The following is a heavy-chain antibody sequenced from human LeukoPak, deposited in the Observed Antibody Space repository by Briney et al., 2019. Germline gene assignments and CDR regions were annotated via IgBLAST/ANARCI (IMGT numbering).Heavy chain of an antibody. J-gene: IGHJ4*02. D-gene: IGHD2-15*01. CDR3: ATSTYCSGGSCYSWTFQY. CDR1: GFTFSSYW. CDR2: INSDETST. Sequence: GGSLRLSCAASGFTFSSYWMHWVRQAPGKGLVWVSRINSDETSTSYADSVKGRFTISRDNAQKTLYLQMNSLRAEDTAVYYCATSTYCSGGSCYSWTFQYWGQGTLVTVSS. V-gene: IGHV3-74*01.